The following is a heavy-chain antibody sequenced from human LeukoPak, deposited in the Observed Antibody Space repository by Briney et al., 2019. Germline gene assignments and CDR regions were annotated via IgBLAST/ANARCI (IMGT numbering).Heavy chain of an antibody. D-gene: IGHD2-2*01. CDR2: ISYDGSNK. V-gene: IGHV3-30-3*01. Sequence: GGSLRLSCAASGFTFSSYAMHWVRQAPGKGLEWVAVISYDGSNKYYADSVKGRFTISRDNSKNTLYLQMNSLRAEDTAVYYCARDPGYCSSTSCYYYLDYWGQGTLVTVSS. CDR3: ARDPGYCSSTSCYYYLDY. J-gene: IGHJ4*02. CDR1: GFTFSSYA.